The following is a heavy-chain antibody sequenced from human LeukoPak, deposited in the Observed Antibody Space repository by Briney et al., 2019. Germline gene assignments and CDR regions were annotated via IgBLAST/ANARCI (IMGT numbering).Heavy chain of an antibody. Sequence: GGSLRLSCAASGFTFSSYWMHWVRQAPGTGLVWVSHINTDGSITSYADSVKGRFTISRDNAKNTLYLQMNSLRAEDTAVYYCARDQDYGGHYVAYWGQGTLVTVSS. CDR2: INTDGSIT. V-gene: IGHV3-74*01. CDR3: ARDQDYGGHYVAY. J-gene: IGHJ4*02. D-gene: IGHD4-23*01. CDR1: GFTFSSYW.